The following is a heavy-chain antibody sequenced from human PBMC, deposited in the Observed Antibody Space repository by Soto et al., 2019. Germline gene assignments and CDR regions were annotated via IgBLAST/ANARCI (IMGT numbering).Heavy chain of an antibody. V-gene: IGHV1-46*03. CDR2: LNPSCGST. CDR1: GYTYSSYY. J-gene: IGHJ4*02. D-gene: IGHD2-15*01. CDR3: ASVYCSGGSCYTGGYYFGY. Sequence: SVNVSWKASGYTYSSYYMHWGRQEPGQGLEGMGILNPSCGSTSYAQKFQGRVTMTRDTSTSTVYMELSSLRSEDTAVYYCASVYCSGGSCYTGGYYFGYWGQGTLLTVSS.